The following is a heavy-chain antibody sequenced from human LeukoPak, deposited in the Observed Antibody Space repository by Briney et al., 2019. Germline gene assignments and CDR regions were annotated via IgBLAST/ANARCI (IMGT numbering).Heavy chain of an antibody. J-gene: IGHJ4*02. D-gene: IGHD3-22*01. CDR3: AREEPSYYDSSGFDY. Sequence: PSQTLSLTCAVSGGSISSGDYYWSWIRQPPGKGLEWIGYIYYSGSTYYNPSLKSRVTISVDTSKNQFSLKLSSVTAADTAVYYCAREEPSYYDSSGFDYWGQGTLVTVSS. V-gene: IGHV4-30-4*01. CDR1: GGSISSGDYY. CDR2: IYYSGST.